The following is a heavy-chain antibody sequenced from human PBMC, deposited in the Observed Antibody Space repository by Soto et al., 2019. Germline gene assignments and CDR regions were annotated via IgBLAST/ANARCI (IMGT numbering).Heavy chain of an antibody. CDR1: GFSFSSHS. CDR2: ISSSGSTI. Sequence: EVQLVESGGGLVQPGGSLRLSCAASGFSFSSHSMKWVRQAPGKGLEWVSYISSSGSTIYYADSVKGRFTISRDNANNSLYLQMNSLRDDDTAVYYCARGRGYCGGTNCYLDYWGQGALVTVSS. CDR3: ARGRGYCGGTNCYLDY. D-gene: IGHD2-21*01. V-gene: IGHV3-48*02. J-gene: IGHJ4*02.